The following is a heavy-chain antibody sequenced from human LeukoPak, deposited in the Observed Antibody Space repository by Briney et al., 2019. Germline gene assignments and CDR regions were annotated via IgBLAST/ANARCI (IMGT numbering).Heavy chain of an antibody. J-gene: IGHJ5*01. CDR1: GFKFDDYA. CDR2: ISWNSDTI. CDR3: AKAGGLGSYYNSWFDS. D-gene: IGHD3-10*01. Sequence: GGSLRLSCAASGFKFDDYAMHWVRQVAGKGLEWVSSISWNSDTIGYADSVKGRFTISRDKAKKSVYLQMNSLTAEDTALYYCAKAGGLGSYYNSWFDSWAQGTLVTVSS. V-gene: IGHV3-9*01.